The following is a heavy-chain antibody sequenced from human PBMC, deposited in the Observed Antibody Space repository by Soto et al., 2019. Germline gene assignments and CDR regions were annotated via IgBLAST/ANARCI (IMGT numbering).Heavy chain of an antibody. J-gene: IGHJ5*02. V-gene: IGHV1-3*05. Sequence: QVQLVQSGAEEKKPGASVKVSCKASGYTFTTYTIHWLRQAPGQRFEWMGWINAGNGNTKYSQRFQDRVTITSDTSASTAYMDLSSLTSEDTAVYYCARSEPRYCSGTTCYFNWFDPWGQGTLVTVSS. CDR3: ARSEPRYCSGTTCYFNWFDP. CDR1: GYTFTTYT. D-gene: IGHD2-15*01. CDR2: INAGNGNT.